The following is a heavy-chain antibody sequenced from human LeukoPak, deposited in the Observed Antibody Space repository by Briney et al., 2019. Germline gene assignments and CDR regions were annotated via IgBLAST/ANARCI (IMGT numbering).Heavy chain of an antibody. V-gene: IGHV3-23*01. D-gene: IGHD2-2*01. CDR1: GFTFSSYA. J-gene: IGHJ2*01. CDR2: ISGSGGST. CDR3: ESCSSTSCYGYFDL. Sequence: GGCLRLSCAASGFTFSSYAMSWVRQAPGKRLEWVSAISGSGGSTYYADSVKGRFTISRDNSKNTLYLQMNSLRAEDTAVYYCESCSSTSCYGYFDLWGRGTLVTVSS.